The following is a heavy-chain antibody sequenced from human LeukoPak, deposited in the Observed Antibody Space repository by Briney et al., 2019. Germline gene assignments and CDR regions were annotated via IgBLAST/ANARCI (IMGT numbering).Heavy chain of an antibody. V-gene: IGHV4-4*07. CDR1: GGSISSYY. CDR2: IYTSGST. D-gene: IGHD1-26*01. CDR3: ARDSGTADAFDI. J-gene: IGHJ3*02. Sequence: MSSETLSLTCTVSGGSISSYYWSWIRQPAGKGLEWIGRIYTSGSTNYNPSLKSRVTISVDTSKNQFSLKLSSVTAADTAVYYCARDSGTADAFDIWGQGTMVTVSS.